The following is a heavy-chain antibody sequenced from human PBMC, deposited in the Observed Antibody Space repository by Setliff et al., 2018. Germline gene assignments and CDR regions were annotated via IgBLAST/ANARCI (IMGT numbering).Heavy chain of an antibody. CDR1: GFTFTAYA. D-gene: IGHD6-13*01. Sequence: PGGSLRLSCAASGFTFTAYAMFWFRQAPGKGLEWLSVIYTGEDTTYYADSVKGRFTVFRDNSKNTLYLQMNSLRTDDTAVYYCAKAHADTSSWDPFDYWGQGTLVTVSS. CDR3: AKAHADTSSWDPFDY. J-gene: IGHJ4*02. CDR2: IYTGEDTT. V-gene: IGHV3-23*03.